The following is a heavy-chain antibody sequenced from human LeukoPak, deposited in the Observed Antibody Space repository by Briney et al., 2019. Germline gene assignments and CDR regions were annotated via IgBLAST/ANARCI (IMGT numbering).Heavy chain of an antibody. Sequence: PSETLSLTCFVSGGFITSYYWSWIRQPAGKGLEWIGYIYYSGSTNYNPSLKSRVTISVDTSKNQFSLKLSSVTAADTAVYYCAREREHYDILTGYYRGFDYWGQGTLVTVSS. J-gene: IGHJ4*02. V-gene: IGHV4-59*08. CDR2: IYYSGST. D-gene: IGHD3-9*01. CDR1: GGFITSYY. CDR3: AREREHYDILTGYYRGFDY.